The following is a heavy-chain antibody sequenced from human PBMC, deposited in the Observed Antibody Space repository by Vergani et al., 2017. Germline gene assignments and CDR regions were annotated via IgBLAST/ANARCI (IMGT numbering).Heavy chain of an antibody. CDR1: GYSFTSYW. CDR3: AXEIVGAKYNGYYYYGMDV. Sequence: EVQLVQSGAEVKKPGESLRISCKGSGYSFTSYWISWVRQMPGKGLEWMGRIDPSDSYTNYSPSFQGNVTISADKSISTAYLQWSSLKASDTAMYYCAXEIVGAKYNGYYYYGMDVWGQGTTVTVSS. V-gene: IGHV5-10-1*01. J-gene: IGHJ6*02. D-gene: IGHD1-26*01. CDR2: IDPSDSYT.